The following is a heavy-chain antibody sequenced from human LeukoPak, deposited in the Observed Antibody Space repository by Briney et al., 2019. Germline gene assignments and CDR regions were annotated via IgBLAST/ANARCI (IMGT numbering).Heavy chain of an antibody. CDR2: ISWNSGSI. J-gene: IGHJ4*02. CDR1: GFTFDDYA. Sequence: PGRSLRLSCAASGFTFDDYAMHWVRQAPGKGLEWVSGISWNSGSIGYADSVKGRFTISRDISKNTLYLEMDSLRGEDTAVYYCARAYDSSWHNFDYWGQGSLVAVSS. CDR3: ARAYDSSWHNFDY. D-gene: IGHD6-13*01. V-gene: IGHV3-9*01.